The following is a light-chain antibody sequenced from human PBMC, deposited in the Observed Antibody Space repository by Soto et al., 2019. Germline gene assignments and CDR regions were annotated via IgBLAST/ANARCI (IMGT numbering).Light chain of an antibody. V-gene: IGKV1-5*01. CDR1: QTITNR. J-gene: IGKJ1*01. Sequence: DIQMTQSPSTLPASVGDRVTITFRASQTITNRLAWYQQKPGKAPKVLIYDASNLESGVPSRFTGSGSGTEFILTISSLQPDDFATYYCQHYGGMWTFGQGTKVDI. CDR3: QHYGGMWT. CDR2: DAS.